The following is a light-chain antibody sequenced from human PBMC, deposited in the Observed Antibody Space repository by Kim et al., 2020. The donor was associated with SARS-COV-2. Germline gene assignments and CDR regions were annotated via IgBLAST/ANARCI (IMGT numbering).Light chain of an antibody. CDR3: CSYAGSFSAV. Sequence: GQAVTPFCPGTDSAVGGYDYVSWNQQNPGKVPKLMIYDVNRRPSGVPDRFSGSKSGSTASLTISGLQAEDEADYYCCSYAGSFSAVFGGGTQLT. V-gene: IGLV2-11*01. CDR1: DSAVGGYDY. J-gene: IGLJ2*01. CDR2: DVN.